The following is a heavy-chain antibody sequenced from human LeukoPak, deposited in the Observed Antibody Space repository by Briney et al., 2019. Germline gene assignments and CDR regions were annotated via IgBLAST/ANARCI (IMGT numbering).Heavy chain of an antibody. Sequence: GGSLRLSCAASGFTFSSYSMNWVRQAPGKGLEWVSSISSSSSYIYYADSVKGRFTISRDNAKNSLYLQMNTLRAADTAVYYCVRDLPLGSSGWGSIFAYSGQGTLVTVSS. J-gene: IGHJ4*02. CDR3: VRDLPLGSSGWGSIFAY. V-gene: IGHV3-21*01. CDR2: ISSSSSYI. CDR1: GFTFSSYS. D-gene: IGHD6-19*01.